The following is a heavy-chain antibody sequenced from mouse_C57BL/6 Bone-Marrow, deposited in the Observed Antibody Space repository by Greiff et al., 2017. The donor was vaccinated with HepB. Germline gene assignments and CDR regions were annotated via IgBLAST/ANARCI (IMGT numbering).Heavy chain of an antibody. CDR3: AGLRPYYARDC. D-gene: IGHD2-4*01. CDR2: IHPNSGST. V-gene: IGHV1-64*01. CDR1: GYTFTSYW. J-gene: IGHJ4*01. Sequence: QVQLQQPGAELVKPGASVKLSCKASGYTFTSYWMHWVKQRPGQGLEWIGMIHPNSGSTNYNEKFKSKATLTVDKSSSTAYMQLSSLTSEDSAVYYCAGLRPYYARDCWGQGTSVTVSS.